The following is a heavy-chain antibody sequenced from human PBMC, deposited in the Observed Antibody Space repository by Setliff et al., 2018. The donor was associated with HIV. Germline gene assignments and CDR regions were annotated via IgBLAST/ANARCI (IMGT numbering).Heavy chain of an antibody. CDR3: ARQAVDCSGGTCYSTSAFDY. Sequence: PGESLKISCRGSGYNFASHWIAWVRQMPGKGLEWMGIVYPDDSDSRYSPSFQGQVTISADKSVSTAYLQWSSLKASDTAMYYCARQAVDCSGGTCYSTSAFDYWGQGILVTVSS. V-gene: IGHV5-51*01. J-gene: IGHJ4*02. CDR2: VYPDDSDS. CDR1: GYNFASHW. D-gene: IGHD2-15*01.